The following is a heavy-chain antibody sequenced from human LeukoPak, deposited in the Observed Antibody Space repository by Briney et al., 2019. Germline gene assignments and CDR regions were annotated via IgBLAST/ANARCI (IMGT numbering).Heavy chain of an antibody. CDR1: GFTFSNAW. CDR2: IKSKTDGGTT. CDR3: TTESLWFGELFYYFDY. V-gene: IGHV3-15*01. D-gene: IGHD3-10*01. Sequence: PGGSLRLSCAASGFTFSNAWMSWVRQAPGKGLGWVGRIKSKTDGGTTDYAAPVKGRFTISRDDSKNTLYLQMNSLKTEDTAVYYCTTESLWFGELFYYFDYWGQGTLVTVSS. J-gene: IGHJ4*02.